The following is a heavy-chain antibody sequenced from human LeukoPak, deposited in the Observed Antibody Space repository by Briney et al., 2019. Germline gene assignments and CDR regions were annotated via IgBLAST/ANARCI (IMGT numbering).Heavy chain of an antibody. J-gene: IGHJ3*02. Sequence: QSGGSLRLSCAASGFTFSSYGMHWVRQAPGKGLEWVAVISYDGSNKYYAGSVKGRFTISRDNSKNTLYLRMNSLRAEDTAVYYCAKTPIADGGKSYYYDSSGTDAFDIWGQGTMVTVSS. CDR3: AKTPIADGGKSYYYDSSGTDAFDI. CDR2: ISYDGSNK. D-gene: IGHD3-22*01. CDR1: GFTFSSYG. V-gene: IGHV3-30*18.